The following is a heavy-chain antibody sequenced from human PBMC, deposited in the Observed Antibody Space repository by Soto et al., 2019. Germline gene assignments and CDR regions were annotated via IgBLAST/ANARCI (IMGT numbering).Heavy chain of an antibody. CDR2: LYYSGNT. V-gene: IGHV4-59*01. Sequence: SETRRLPCTVSAASKSTYYWPLNWPAPGKGLEWIGYLYYSGNTNYNPSLKTRGTMSVDTSKNLFYLTLTSATAAYTACYFCSSGGSEGGLEVWGQGASDAVSS. CDR1: AASKSTYY. D-gene: IGHD3-10*01. CDR3: SSGGSEGGLEV. J-gene: IGHJ6*02.